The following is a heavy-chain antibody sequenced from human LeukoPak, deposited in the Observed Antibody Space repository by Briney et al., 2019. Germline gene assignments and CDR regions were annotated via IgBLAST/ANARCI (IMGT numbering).Heavy chain of an antibody. D-gene: IGHD6-13*01. J-gene: IGHJ4*02. Sequence: ASVKVSCKASGYTFTGHYMHWVRQAPGQGLEWMGWINPNSGGTNYAQKFQGRVTMTRDTSISTAYMELSRLRSDDTAVYYCAREDSSSWPPDYWGQGTLVTVSS. V-gene: IGHV1-2*02. CDR3: AREDSSSWPPDY. CDR1: GYTFTGHY. CDR2: INPNSGGT.